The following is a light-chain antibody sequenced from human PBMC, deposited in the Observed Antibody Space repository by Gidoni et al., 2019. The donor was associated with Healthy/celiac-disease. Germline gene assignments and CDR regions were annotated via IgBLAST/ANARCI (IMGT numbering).Light chain of an antibody. J-gene: IGKJ2*01. CDR3: QQRSNWPPA. CDR1: HSVSSY. Sequence: EIVLTQSPSTLSLSPGERATLSCSASHSVSSYLAWYHQKPGQAPRLLIYDASNRATGIPARFSGSGSGTDFTLTISSLEPEDFAVYYCQQRSNWPPAFGQGTKLEIK. CDR2: DAS. V-gene: IGKV3-11*01.